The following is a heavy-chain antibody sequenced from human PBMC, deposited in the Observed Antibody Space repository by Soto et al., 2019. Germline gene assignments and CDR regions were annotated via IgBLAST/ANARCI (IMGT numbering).Heavy chain of an antibody. CDR2: IYPGDSDT. J-gene: IGHJ4*02. V-gene: IGHV5-51*01. CDR1: GYSFTGYW. CDR3: ARLGGYCSSTSCPAGY. D-gene: IGHD2-2*01. Sequence: RGESLKISCKGSGYSFTGYWIGWVRQMPGKGLEWMGIIYPGDSDTRYSPSFQGQVTISADKSISTAYLQWSSLKASDTAMYYCARLGGYCSSTSCPAGYWGQGTLVTVSS.